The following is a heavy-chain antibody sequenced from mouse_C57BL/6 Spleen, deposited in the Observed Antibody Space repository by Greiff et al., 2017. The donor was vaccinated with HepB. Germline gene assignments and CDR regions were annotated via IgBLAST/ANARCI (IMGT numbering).Heavy chain of an antibody. V-gene: IGHV1-76*01. CDR3: ARWNYGSSYDY. CDR2: IYPGSGNT. J-gene: IGHJ2*01. D-gene: IGHD1-1*01. CDR1: GYTFTDYY. Sequence: VKLLESGAELVRPGASVKLSCKASGYTFTDYYINWVKQRPGQGLEWIARIYPGSGNTYYNEKFKGKATLTAEKSSSTAYMQLSSLTSEDSAVYFCARWNYGSSYDYWGQGTTLTVSS.